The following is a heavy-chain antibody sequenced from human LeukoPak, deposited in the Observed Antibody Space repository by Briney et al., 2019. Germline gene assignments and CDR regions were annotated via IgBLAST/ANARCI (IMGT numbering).Heavy chain of an antibody. Sequence: SQTLSLTCAVSGGSISSGGYSWSWIRQPPGKGLEWIGYIYYSGSTNYNPSLKSRVTISVDTSKNQFSLKLSSVTAADTAVYYCARVAAAQYFRHWGQGTLVTVSS. D-gene: IGHD6-13*01. CDR2: IYYSGST. CDR3: ARVAAAQYFRH. J-gene: IGHJ1*01. CDR1: GGSISSGGYS. V-gene: IGHV4-61*08.